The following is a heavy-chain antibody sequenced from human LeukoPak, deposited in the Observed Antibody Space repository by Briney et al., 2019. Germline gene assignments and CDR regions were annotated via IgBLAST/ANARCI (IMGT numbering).Heavy chain of an antibody. CDR1: GGSISSITYY. D-gene: IGHD7-27*01. CDR2: MYYRGNT. Sequence: SSETLSLTCTVSGGSISSITYYWGWIRQPPGKGLEWVGHMYYRGNTFYNPSLKSRVTISVDTSKNQFSLKLSSVTAADTAVYYCARFRLGSDYYHMDVWGKGTTVTVSS. J-gene: IGHJ6*03. V-gene: IGHV4-39*07. CDR3: ARFRLGSDYYHMDV.